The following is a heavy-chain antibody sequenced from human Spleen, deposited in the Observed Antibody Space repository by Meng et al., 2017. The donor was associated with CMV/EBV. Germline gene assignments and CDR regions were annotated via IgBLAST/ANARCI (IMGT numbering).Heavy chain of an antibody. V-gene: IGHV3-7*01. CDR1: GFTFNSFR. J-gene: IGHJ6*02. CDR3: ARDDFWTGHPYSYYTMDV. D-gene: IGHD3/OR15-3a*01. Sequence: GESLKISCAASGFTFNSFRMSWVRQAPGKGLEWVANIKEDGSEKFYVDSVNGRFTISRDNANNSLYLRMNSLRAEDTAVYYCARDDFWTGHPYSYYTMDVWGHGTTVTVSS. CDR2: IKEDGSEK.